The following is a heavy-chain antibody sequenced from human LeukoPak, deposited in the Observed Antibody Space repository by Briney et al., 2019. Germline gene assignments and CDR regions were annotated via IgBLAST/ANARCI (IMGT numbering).Heavy chain of an antibody. CDR2: IIPIFGTA. V-gene: IGHV1-69*05. J-gene: IGHJ4*02. CDR3: ARQLVGYCSSTSCLGPFDY. CDR1: GGTFSSYA. D-gene: IGHD2-2*01. Sequence: GASVKVSCKASGGTFSSYAISWVRQAPGQGLEWMGGIIPIFGTANYAQKFQGRVTITTDGSTSTAYMELSSLRSEDTAVYYCARQLVGYCSSTSCLGPFDYWGQGTLVTVSS.